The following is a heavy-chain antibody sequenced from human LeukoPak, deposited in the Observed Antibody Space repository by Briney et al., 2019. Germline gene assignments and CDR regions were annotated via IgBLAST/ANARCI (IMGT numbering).Heavy chain of an antibody. D-gene: IGHD3/OR15-3a*01. CDR1: GFTFTTHW. Sequence: NHGESLKISCKTSGFTFTTHWIAWVRQMPGKGLELMGIIYPGDSDTNYSPSFQGQVTISADKSSNTAYLQWSSLKASDTAMYYCARYYFWTGSYFFDYWGQGTLVTVSS. V-gene: IGHV5-51*01. J-gene: IGHJ4*02. CDR2: IYPGDSDT. CDR3: ARYYFWTGSYFFDY.